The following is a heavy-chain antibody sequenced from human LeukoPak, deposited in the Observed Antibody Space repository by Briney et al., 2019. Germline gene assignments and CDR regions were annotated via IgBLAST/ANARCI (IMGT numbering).Heavy chain of an antibody. CDR2: ISSSSSYI. CDR1: GFTFSSYS. D-gene: IGHD6-13*01. J-gene: IGHJ5*02. CDR3: AIDQVGRGSSWFSGWFDP. V-gene: IGHV3-21*01. Sequence: GGSLRLSCAASGFTFSSYSMNWVRQAPGKGLEWVSSISSSSSYIYYADSVKGRFTISRDNAKNSLYLQMNSLRAEDTAVYYCAIDQVGRGSSWFSGWFDPWGQGTLVTVSS.